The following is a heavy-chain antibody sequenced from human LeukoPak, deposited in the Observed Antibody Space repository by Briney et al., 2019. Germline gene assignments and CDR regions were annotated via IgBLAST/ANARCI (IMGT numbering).Heavy chain of an antibody. D-gene: IGHD1-1*01. CDR1: GLTFTTSA. V-gene: IGHV1-58*01. J-gene: IGHJ5*02. CDR2: IVVGSGDT. Sequence: ASVKVSCKASGLTFTTSAVQWVRQTRGQRLEWIGWIVVGSGDTDYAQKFQERVTITRDMATSTAYMELSSLTSEDTAIYYCAADMAPTGPYKWFAPWGQRTLVTVSS. CDR3: AADMAPTGPYKWFAP.